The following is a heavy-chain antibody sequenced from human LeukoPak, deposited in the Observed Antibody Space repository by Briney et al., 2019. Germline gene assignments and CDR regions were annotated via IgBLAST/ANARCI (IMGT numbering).Heavy chain of an antibody. Sequence: ASVKVSCKASGYTLTDYYVHWVRQAPGQGLEWMGRINPNSGGTNYAQKFHGRVTMTRDTSISTVYMELSRLRSDDTAVYYCARVGYYESSGYYEYWGQGTLVTVSS. J-gene: IGHJ4*02. CDR1: GYTLTDYY. CDR2: INPNSGGT. CDR3: ARVGYYESSGYYEY. D-gene: IGHD3-22*01. V-gene: IGHV1-2*06.